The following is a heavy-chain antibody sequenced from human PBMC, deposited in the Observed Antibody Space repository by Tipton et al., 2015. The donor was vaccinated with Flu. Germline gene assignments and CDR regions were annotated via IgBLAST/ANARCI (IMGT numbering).Heavy chain of an antibody. CDR2: MNPNSGTT. CDR3: ARVPRRGDRFDP. D-gene: IGHD3-10*01. V-gene: IGHV1-8*01. CDR1: GYTFTSYD. J-gene: IGHJ5*02. Sequence: QMQLVQSGAEVKKPGASVKVSCKASGYTFTSYDINWVRQATGQGLEWMGWMNPNSGTTGYAQNFQGRVTMTRDTSITTAYMELSSLRSEDTAIYYCARVPRRGDRFDPWGQGTLVTVSS.